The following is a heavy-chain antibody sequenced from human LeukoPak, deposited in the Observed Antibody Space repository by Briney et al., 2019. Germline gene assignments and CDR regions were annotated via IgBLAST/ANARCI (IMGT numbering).Heavy chain of an antibody. CDR2: SYYTGNT. CDR3: ARMRSYWYFDL. V-gene: IGHV4-39*07. Sequence: SETLSLTCTVSGGSISSSSYFWGWIRQSPGQGLEWIGTSYYTGNTYYNPSLKSRVTISLDTSRNQFSLRLTSVIVADTALYYCARMRSYWYFDLWGRGTLVAVSS. CDR1: GGSISSSSYF. D-gene: IGHD2-15*01. J-gene: IGHJ2*01.